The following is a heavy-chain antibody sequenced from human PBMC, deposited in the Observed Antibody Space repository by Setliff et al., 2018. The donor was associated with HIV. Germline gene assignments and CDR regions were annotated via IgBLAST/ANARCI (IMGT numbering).Heavy chain of an antibody. CDR1: GSSISSTSYY. CDR2: VYNSGST. J-gene: IGHJ5*02. D-gene: IGHD3-10*01. V-gene: IGHV4-39*01. CDR3: VRSRITMVRGVIIGHNWFDP. Sequence: KASETLSLTCTVSGSSISSTSYYWGWIRQPPGKGLEWIGSVYNSGSTYYNPSLKSRVTIAVGTSKNQFSLKLSSVTAADTALYYCVRSRITMVRGVIIGHNWFDPWGQGILVTVSS.